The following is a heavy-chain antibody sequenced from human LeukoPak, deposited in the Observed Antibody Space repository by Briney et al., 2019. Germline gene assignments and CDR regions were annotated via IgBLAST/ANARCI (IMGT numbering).Heavy chain of an antibody. Sequence: ASVKVSCKASGYTFTSYYMHWVRQAPGRGLERMGIINPSGGSTTYAQKFQGRVTMTRDTSPSTVYMELSSLRSEDTAVYYCARDAGYSGYDRTYGMDVWGQGTTVTVSS. V-gene: IGHV1-46*01. D-gene: IGHD5-12*01. CDR1: GYTFTSYY. CDR3: ARDAGYSGYDRTYGMDV. J-gene: IGHJ6*02. CDR2: INPSGGST.